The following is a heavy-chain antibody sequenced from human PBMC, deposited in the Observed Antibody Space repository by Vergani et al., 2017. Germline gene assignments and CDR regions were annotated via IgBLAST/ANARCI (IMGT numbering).Heavy chain of an antibody. V-gene: IGHV3-21*04. CDR3: AGHQGTRAYYYGGFDY. D-gene: IGHD3-22*01. J-gene: IGHJ4*02. CDR1: GFTFSSYS. CDR2: ISSSSSYV. Sequence: EVQLVESGGGLVKPGGSLRLSCAASGFTFSSYSMNWVRQAPGKGLEWVSSISSSSSYVYYADSVKGRITISRDNAKNSQYLQMNSLTAEDTAIYYCAGHQGTRAYYYGGFDYWGQGIMVTVSS.